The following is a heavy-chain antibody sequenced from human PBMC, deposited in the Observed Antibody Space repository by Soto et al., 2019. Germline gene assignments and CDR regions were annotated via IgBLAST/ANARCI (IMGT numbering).Heavy chain of an antibody. CDR2: IYWNDEK. CDR1: GFSLNTRGVG. CDR3: AHLYACSGHYSFYFDY. Sequence: QITLKESGPTLVKPTQTPTLTCTFSGFSLNTRGVGVGWIRQPPGKALEWLAVIYWNDEKRYSPSLKSRLTIPKDTSKNQVVLTMTNMYPVDTATYYCAHLYACSGHYSFYFDYWGQGTLVTVSS. J-gene: IGHJ4*02. V-gene: IGHV2-5*01. D-gene: IGHD3-22*01.